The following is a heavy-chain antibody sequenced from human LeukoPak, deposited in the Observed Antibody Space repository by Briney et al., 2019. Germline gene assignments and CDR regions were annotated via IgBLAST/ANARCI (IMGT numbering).Heavy chain of an antibody. D-gene: IGHD6-6*01. CDR1: GGSISSYY. Sequence: SETLSLTCTVSGGSISSYYWSWIRQPPGKELECIGYIYYSGSTNYNPSLKSRVTISVDTSKNQFPLKLSSVTAADTAVYYCARGLKIEYSSDDAFDIWGQGTMVTVSS. CDR2: IYYSGST. V-gene: IGHV4-59*01. CDR3: ARGLKIEYSSDDAFDI. J-gene: IGHJ3*02.